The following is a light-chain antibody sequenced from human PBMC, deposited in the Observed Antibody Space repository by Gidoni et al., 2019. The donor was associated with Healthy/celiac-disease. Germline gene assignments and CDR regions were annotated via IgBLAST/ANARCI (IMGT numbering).Light chain of an antibody. CDR1: QSVSSN. Sequence: EIVMTQSPATLSVSPAERATLSCRASQSVSSNLAWYQQKPGQPPRLLIYGASTRATGIPARFSGSGSGTEFTLTISSLQSEDFAVYYCQQYNNWPPWTFGQGTKVEIK. CDR2: GAS. V-gene: IGKV3-15*01. J-gene: IGKJ1*01. CDR3: QQYNNWPPWT.